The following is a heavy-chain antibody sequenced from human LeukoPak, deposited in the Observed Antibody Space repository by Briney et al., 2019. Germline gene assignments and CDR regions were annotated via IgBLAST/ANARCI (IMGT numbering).Heavy chain of an antibody. J-gene: IGHJ4*02. D-gene: IGHD4/OR15-4a*01. CDR2: ISAYDSNT. V-gene: IGHV1-18*04. CDR3: ARMGDYHLVSFFDY. CDR1: GYTFTSYY. Sequence: ASVKVSCKASGYTFTSYYMHWVRQAPGQGLEWMGWISAYDSNTNYAQKLQGRVTMTTDTSTSTVYMELTSLRSDDTAVYYCARMGDYHLVSFFDYWGQGTLVTVSS.